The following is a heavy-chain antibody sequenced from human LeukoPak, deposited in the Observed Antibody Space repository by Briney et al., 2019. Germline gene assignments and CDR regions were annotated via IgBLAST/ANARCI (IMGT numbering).Heavy chain of an antibody. CDR3: AGVPAAPHYYYYGMDV. Sequence: ASVKVSCKASGGTFSSYAISWVRQAPGQGLEWMGGIIPIFGTANYAQKFQGRVTITTDESTSTAYMELSRLRSDDTAVYYCAGVPAAPHYYYYGMDVWGQGTTVTVSS. CDR1: GGTFSSYA. V-gene: IGHV1-69*05. J-gene: IGHJ6*02. D-gene: IGHD2-2*01. CDR2: IIPIFGTA.